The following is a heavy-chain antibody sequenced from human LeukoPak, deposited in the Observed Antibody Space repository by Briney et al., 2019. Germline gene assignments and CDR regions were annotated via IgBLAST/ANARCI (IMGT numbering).Heavy chain of an antibody. Sequence: SETLSLTCTVSGGSISSYYWSWIRQPPGKGLEWIGYIYYGGSTNYNPSLKSRVTISVDTSKNQFSLKLSSVTAADTAVYYCARRMYSSSSSWFDPWGQGTLVTVSS. J-gene: IGHJ5*02. D-gene: IGHD6-6*01. CDR3: ARRMYSSSSSWFDP. CDR1: GGSISSYY. V-gene: IGHV4-59*08. CDR2: IYYGGST.